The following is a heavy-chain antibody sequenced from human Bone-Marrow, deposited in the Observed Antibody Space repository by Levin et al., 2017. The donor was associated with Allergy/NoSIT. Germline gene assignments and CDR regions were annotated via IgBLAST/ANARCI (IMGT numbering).Heavy chain of an antibody. Sequence: GESLKISCSGSGFTFSRYALHWVRQAPGKGLEYVSAISSDGGSTYYADSVKGRFTISRDNSKNTLFLQMSSLRPEDTAVYYCVKNYYDSSGYYLLSDSWGQGTLVTVSS. CDR2: ISSDGGST. CDR1: GFTFSRYA. D-gene: IGHD3-22*01. CDR3: VKNYYDSSGYYLLSDS. J-gene: IGHJ5*01. V-gene: IGHV3-64D*06.